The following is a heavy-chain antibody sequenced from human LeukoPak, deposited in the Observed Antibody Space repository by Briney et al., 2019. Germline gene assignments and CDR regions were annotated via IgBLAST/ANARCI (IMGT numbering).Heavy chain of an antibody. CDR2: ISSSGSTI. CDR3: ARARDIVVVVAATPYYFDY. V-gene: IGHV3-48*03. J-gene: IGHJ4*02. CDR1: GFTFSSYE. Sequence: GGSLRLSCAASGFTFSSYEMNWVRQAPGKGPEWVSYISSSGSTIYYADSVKGRFTISRDNAKNSLYLQMNSLRAEDTAVYYCARARDIVVVVAATPYYFDYWGQGTLVTVSS. D-gene: IGHD2-15*01.